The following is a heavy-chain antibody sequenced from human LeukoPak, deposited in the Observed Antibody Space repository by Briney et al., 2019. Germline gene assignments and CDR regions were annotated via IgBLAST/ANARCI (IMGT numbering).Heavy chain of an antibody. J-gene: IGHJ4*02. CDR2: IYHSGST. V-gene: IGHV4-30-2*01. Sequence: SQTLSLTCTVSGGSISSGGYYWSWIRQPPGTGLEWIGYIYHSGSTYYNPSLKSRVTISVDRSKNQFSLKLSSVTAADTAVYYCAREYSSSSPFDYWGQGTLVTVSS. CDR3: AREYSSSSPFDY. CDR1: GGSISSGGYY. D-gene: IGHD6-6*01.